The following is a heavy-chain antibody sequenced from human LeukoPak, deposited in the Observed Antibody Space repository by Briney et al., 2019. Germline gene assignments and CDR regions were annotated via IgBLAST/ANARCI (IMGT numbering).Heavy chain of an antibody. CDR3: ARAGAVVDNWFDP. D-gene: IGHD2-15*01. J-gene: IGHJ5*02. V-gene: IGHV1-2*02. Sequence: ASVKVSCKASGYTFTGYYMHWVRQAPGQGLEGMGWINPNSGGTNYAQKSQGRVTTTRDTSISTAYMELRSLRSDDTAVYYCARAGAVVDNWFDPWGQGTLVTVSS. CDR1: GYTFTGYY. CDR2: INPNSGGT.